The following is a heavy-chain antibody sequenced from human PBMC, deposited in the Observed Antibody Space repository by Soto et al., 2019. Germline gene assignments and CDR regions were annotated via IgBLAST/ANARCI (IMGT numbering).Heavy chain of an antibody. V-gene: IGHV1-69*06. CDR1: GDAFSSFT. D-gene: IGHD5-12*01. CDR2: IIPLFGTP. Sequence: QVQLVQSGAEVKKPGSSVRVSCKASGDAFSSFTLSWVRQAPGQGLEWMGGIIPLFGTPNYAQKFQGRVTISADKSTNTSNMELSSLTSEDPAVYYCATLTTLQISGYGTRRYSGMHVWGLGTEVTVTS. CDR3: ATLTTLQISGYGTRRYSGMHV. J-gene: IGHJ6*01.